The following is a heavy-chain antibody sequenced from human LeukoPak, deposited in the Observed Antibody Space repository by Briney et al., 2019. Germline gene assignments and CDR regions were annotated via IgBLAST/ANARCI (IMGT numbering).Heavy chain of an antibody. D-gene: IGHD6-13*01. CDR2: ISSNGGST. V-gene: IGHV3-64*01. CDR3: ARGPSSCWYNYYYYYMDV. CDR1: GFTFSSYA. Sequence: GGSLRLSCAASGFTFSSYAMHWVRQAPGKGLEYVSAISSNGGSTYYANSVKGRFTISRDNSKNTLYLQMGSLRAEDMAVYYCARGPSSCWYNYYYYYMDVWGKGTTVTVSS. J-gene: IGHJ6*03.